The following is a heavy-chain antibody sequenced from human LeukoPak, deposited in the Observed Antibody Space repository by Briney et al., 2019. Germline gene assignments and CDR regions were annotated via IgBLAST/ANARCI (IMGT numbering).Heavy chain of an antibody. CDR1: GFTFDDYA. V-gene: IGHV3-43*02. CDR3: AKAGMGATLYYGMDV. CDR2: ISGDGGST. D-gene: IGHD1-26*01. J-gene: IGHJ6*02. Sequence: GGSLRLSCAASGFTFDDYAMHWVRQAPGTGLEWVSLISGDGGSTYYADSVKGRFTISRDNSKNSLYLQMNSLRTEDTALYYCAKAGMGATLYYGMDVWGQGTTVTVSS.